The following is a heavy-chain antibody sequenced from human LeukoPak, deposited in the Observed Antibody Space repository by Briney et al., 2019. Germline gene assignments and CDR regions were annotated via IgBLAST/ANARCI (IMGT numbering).Heavy chain of an antibody. CDR3: AKERASYGVPGLFDY. CDR2: ITSKAYGGTT. J-gene: IGHJ4*02. CDR1: GFSFGDYA. Sequence: PGRSLRLSCTASGFSFGDYAMSWFRQAPGKGLEWVGIITSKAYGGTTEYAASVKGRFTISRDDSKSIAYLQMNSLRAEDTAVYYCAKERASYGVPGLFDYWGQGTLVTVSS. V-gene: IGHV3-49*03. D-gene: IGHD5-18*01.